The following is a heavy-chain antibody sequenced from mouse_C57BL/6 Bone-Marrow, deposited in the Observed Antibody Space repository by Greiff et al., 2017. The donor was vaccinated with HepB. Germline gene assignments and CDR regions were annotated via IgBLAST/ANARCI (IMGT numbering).Heavy chain of an antibody. CDR2: IYPRVGST. V-gene: IGHV1-85*01. D-gene: IGHD1-1*01. CDR3: ARYYYGYYFDY. CDR1: GYTFTSYD. Sequence: QVQLQQSGPELVKPGASVKLSCKASGYTFTSYDINWVKQRPGQGLEWIGWIYPRVGSTKYNEKFKGKATLTVDTSSSTAYMELHSLTSEDSAVYFCARYYYGYYFDYWGQGTTLTVSS. J-gene: IGHJ2*01.